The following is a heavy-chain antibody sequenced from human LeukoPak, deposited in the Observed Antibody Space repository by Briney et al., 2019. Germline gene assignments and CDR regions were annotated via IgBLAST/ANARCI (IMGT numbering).Heavy chain of an antibody. CDR3: ARYCSGGGCYSGFDF. J-gene: IGHJ4*02. CDR2: ITPSGGAT. D-gene: IGHD2-15*01. V-gene: IGHV3-23*01. CDR1: EFTFSSYA. Sequence: GGSLRLSCAASEFTFSSYAMSWVRRAPGKGLEWVSTITPSGGATYYADFVKGRFTISRDISKNTLFLQMNSLRADDTAIYYCARYCSGGGCYSGFDFWGQGTLVTVSS.